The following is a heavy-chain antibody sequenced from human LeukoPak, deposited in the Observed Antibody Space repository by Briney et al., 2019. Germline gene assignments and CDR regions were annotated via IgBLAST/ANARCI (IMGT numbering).Heavy chain of an antibody. D-gene: IGHD3-3*01. V-gene: IGHV3-30*18. Sequence: GGSLRLPCAASGFTFSSSVMHWVRQAPGKGLEWVAGISLDGNNKYYGDSVKGRFTISRDNSKNTLYLQMNSLRAEDTAVYYCAKVRVYYDFWSGLDYWGQGTLVTVSS. CDR3: AKVRVYYDFWSGLDY. J-gene: IGHJ4*02. CDR2: ISLDGNNK. CDR1: GFTFSSSV.